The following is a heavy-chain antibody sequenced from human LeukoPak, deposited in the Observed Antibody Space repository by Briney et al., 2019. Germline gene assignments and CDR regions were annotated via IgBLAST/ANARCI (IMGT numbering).Heavy chain of an antibody. CDR3: ASFYYDSSGYDAFDI. J-gene: IGHJ3*02. CDR2: IIPILGIT. Sequence: SVKVSCKASGGTFTNYAINWVRQAPGQGLEWMGRIIPILGITNYAQKFQGRVTITADKSTSTAYMELSSLRSEDTAVYSCASFYYDSSGYDAFDIWGQGTMVTVSS. CDR1: GGTFTNYA. D-gene: IGHD3-22*01. V-gene: IGHV1-69*04.